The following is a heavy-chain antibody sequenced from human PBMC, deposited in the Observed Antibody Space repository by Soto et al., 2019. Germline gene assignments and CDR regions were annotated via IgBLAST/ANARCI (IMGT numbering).Heavy chain of an antibody. Sequence: QVQLVQSGAEVKKPGSSVKVSCKASGGTFSSYTISWLRQAPGQGLEWMGRIIPILGIANYAQKFQGRVTITADKSTSTAYMELSSLRSEDTAVYYCAITRRLTGTTYHPWGPGTLVTVSS. CDR1: GGTFSSYT. V-gene: IGHV1-69*02. CDR3: AITRRLTGTTYHP. D-gene: IGHD1-20*01. CDR2: IIPILGIA. J-gene: IGHJ5*02.